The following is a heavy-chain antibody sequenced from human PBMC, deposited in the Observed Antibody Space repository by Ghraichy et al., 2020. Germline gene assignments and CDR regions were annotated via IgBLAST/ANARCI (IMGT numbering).Heavy chain of an antibody. CDR3: ARNVRGVGATRHYYYYYGMDV. CDR2: INPNSGGT. V-gene: IGHV1-2*04. Sequence: ASVKVSCKASGYTFTGYYMHWVRQAPGQGLEWMGWINPNSGGTNYAQKFQGWVTMTRDTSISTAYMELSRLRSDDTAVYYCARNVRGVGATRHYYYYYGMDVWGQGTTVTVSS. J-gene: IGHJ6*02. D-gene: IGHD1-26*01. CDR1: GYTFTGYY.